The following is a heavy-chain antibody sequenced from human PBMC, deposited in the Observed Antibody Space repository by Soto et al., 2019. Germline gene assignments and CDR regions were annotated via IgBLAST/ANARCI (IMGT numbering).Heavy chain of an antibody. D-gene: IGHD3-10*01. CDR1: GYTFTAYG. V-gene: IGHV1-18*01. J-gene: IGHJ6*02. CDR2: ISVHNGKT. CDR3: ARRGSYYYAMDV. Sequence: ASVKVSCKDSGYTFTAYGINWVRQAPGQGLEWMAWISVHNGKTNYAQKFQDRVTLTTDTSTSTAYMELRSLTSDDTAVYYCARRGSYYYAMDVWGQGTTVTVSS.